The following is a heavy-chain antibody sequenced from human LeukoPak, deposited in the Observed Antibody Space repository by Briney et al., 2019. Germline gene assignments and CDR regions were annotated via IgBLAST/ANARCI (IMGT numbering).Heavy chain of an antibody. D-gene: IGHD3-10*01. J-gene: IGHJ4*02. Sequence: PGGSLRLSCAASGFTFSRYAMSWVRQAPGKGLEWVSAISGSGGSTYYADSVKGRFTISRDNSKNTLYLQMNSLRAEDTAVYYCAKGDVLLWFGELTWGQGTLVTVSS. CDR2: ISGSGGST. V-gene: IGHV3-23*01. CDR1: GFTFSRYA. CDR3: AKGDVLLWFGELT.